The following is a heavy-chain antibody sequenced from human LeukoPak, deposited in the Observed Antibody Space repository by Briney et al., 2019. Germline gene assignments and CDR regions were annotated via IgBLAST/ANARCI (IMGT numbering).Heavy chain of an antibody. D-gene: IGHD4-17*01. V-gene: IGHV3-23*01. CDR2: SWSGGAHE. J-gene: IGHJ3*01. CDR3: GRDPNGDYVGAFEF. CDR1: GFMFSSYA. Sequence: GGSLRLSCAASGFMFSSYAMTWVRQAPGKGLEWVSASWSGGAHELYADAVKGRFTISRDNSKTTLYLQMNSLRAEDTAVYYCGRDPNGDYVGAFEFWGHGTTVIVSS.